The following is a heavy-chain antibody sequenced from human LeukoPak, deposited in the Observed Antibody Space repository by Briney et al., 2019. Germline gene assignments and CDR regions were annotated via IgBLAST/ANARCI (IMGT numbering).Heavy chain of an antibody. J-gene: IGHJ6*02. Sequence: ASVKVSCKASGYTFTGYYMHWVRQAPGQGLEWMGIINPSGGSTSYAQKFQGRVTMTRDTSTSTVYMELSSLRSEDTAVYYCARGGDSPYYYYYGMDVWGQGTTVTVSS. V-gene: IGHV1-46*01. CDR2: INPSGGST. CDR1: GYTFTGYY. CDR3: ARGGDSPYYYYYGMDV. D-gene: IGHD2-21*02.